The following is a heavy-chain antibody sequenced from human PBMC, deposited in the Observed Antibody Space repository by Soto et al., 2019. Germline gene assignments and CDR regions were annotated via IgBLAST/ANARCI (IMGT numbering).Heavy chain of an antibody. V-gene: IGHV3-73*01. CDR2: IRSKANSYAT. D-gene: IGHD3-3*01. CDR3: TTAGQWYFWTAYYFEH. CDR1: GFTFSGSA. Sequence: PGGSLRLSCAASGFTFSGSAMHWVRQASGKGLEWVGRIRSKANSYATAYAASVKGRFTISRDDSKNTAYLQMNSLKIEDTAVYYCTTAGQWYFWTAYYFEHWGQGTPVTVSS. J-gene: IGHJ4*02.